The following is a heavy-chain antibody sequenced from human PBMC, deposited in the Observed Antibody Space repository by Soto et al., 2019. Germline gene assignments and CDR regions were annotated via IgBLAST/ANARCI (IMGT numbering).Heavy chain of an antibody. CDR3: ARGGYYDNSWGKLSHYGLDV. CDR1: GYTFIRYG. Sequence: QVQLAQSTGEVKKPGASVRVSCKATGYTFIRYGIAWVRQAPGQGFEWMGWISPYNDHTVYAQKFQGRVTMTADTPPXTXYXYLRGVKSDDTVVYYCARGGYYDNSWGKLSHYGLDVWGQGTSVSVSS. V-gene: IGHV1-18*01. CDR2: ISPYNDHT. J-gene: IGHJ6*02. D-gene: IGHD3-16*01.